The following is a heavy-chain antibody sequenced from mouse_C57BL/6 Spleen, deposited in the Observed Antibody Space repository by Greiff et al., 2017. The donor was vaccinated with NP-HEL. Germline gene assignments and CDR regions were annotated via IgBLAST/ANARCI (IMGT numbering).Heavy chain of an antibody. CDR3: ARSSHGYYDY. Sequence: QVQLKQPGAELVKPGASVKLSCKASGYTFTSYWMQWVKQRPGQGLEWIGEIDPSDSYTNYNQKFKGKATLTVDTSSSTAYMQLSSLTSEDSAVYYCARSSHGYYDYWGQGTTLTVSS. V-gene: IGHV1-50*01. CDR2: IDPSDSYT. J-gene: IGHJ2*01. D-gene: IGHD2-3*01. CDR1: GYTFTSYW.